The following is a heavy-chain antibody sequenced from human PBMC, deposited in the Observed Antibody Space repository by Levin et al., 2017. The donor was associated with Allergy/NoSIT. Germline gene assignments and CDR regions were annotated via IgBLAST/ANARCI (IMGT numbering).Heavy chain of an antibody. V-gene: IGHV3-23*01. CDR1: GFTFNNYA. Sequence: GGSLRLSCAASGFTFNNYAMSWVRQAPGKGLEWVSSVSDSDDKTYYTDSVKGRFTISRDNSENTLYLQMNSLRAEDTAVFYCAKDTPALSAGPYFDYWGQGTLVTVSS. D-gene: IGHD2-2*01. J-gene: IGHJ4*02. CDR2: VSDSDDKT. CDR3: AKDTPALSAGPYFDY.